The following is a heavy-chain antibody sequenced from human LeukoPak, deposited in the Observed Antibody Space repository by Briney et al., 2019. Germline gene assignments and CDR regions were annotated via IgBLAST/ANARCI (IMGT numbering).Heavy chain of an antibody. Sequence: GGSLRLSCAASGFTFRSYVMSWVRQAPGKGLEWVSYISSSSSTIYYADSVKGRFTISRDNAKNSLYLQMNSLRAEDTAVYYCARDDPYYYDSSGYRDYWGQGTLVTVSS. J-gene: IGHJ4*02. CDR2: ISSSSSTI. CDR3: ARDDPYYYDSSGYRDY. D-gene: IGHD3-22*01. V-gene: IGHV3-48*04. CDR1: GFTFRSYV.